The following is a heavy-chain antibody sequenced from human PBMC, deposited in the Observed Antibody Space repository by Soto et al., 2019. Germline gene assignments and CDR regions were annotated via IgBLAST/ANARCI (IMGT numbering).Heavy chain of an antibody. Sequence: QVHLVESGGGVVQPGGSLRLSCEASGFTFRDFAVHWIRQAPGRGLDWVTLISYDGSNQYFADSVKGRFTISGANSKNTLSLHMNTLTTEDTAVYFCARQAMAAPKYHYRFLDVWGRGTLVTVSS. D-gene: IGHD2-2*01. J-gene: IGHJ6*02. V-gene: IGHV3-30*04. CDR3: ARQAMAAPKYHYRFLDV. CDR2: ISYDGSNQ. CDR1: GFTFRDFA.